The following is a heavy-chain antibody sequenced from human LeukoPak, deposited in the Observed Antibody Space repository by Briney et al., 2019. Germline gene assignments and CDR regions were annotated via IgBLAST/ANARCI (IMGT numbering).Heavy chain of an antibody. D-gene: IGHD6-25*01. CDR1: GYSIGSGHY. J-gene: IGHJ5*01. CDR2: VYYSGT. V-gene: IGHV4-38-2*02. CDR3: ARSSGGGGHDS. Sequence: SETLSLTCTVSGYSIGSGHYWAWIRQPPGKGLGWIGCVYYSGTYYKSSLTSRVTISMDASRNQFSLKLTSVAAADSAFFCARSSGGGGHDSWGQGTLVTVSS.